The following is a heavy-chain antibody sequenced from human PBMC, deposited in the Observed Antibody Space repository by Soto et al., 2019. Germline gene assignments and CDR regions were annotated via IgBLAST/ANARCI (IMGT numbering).Heavy chain of an antibody. V-gene: IGHV3-21*01. Sequence: EVQLVESGGGLVKPGGSLRLSCAASGFTFSSYSMNWVRQAPGKGLEWVSSISSSSSYIYYADSVKGRFTISRDNAKNSLYLQMNGLRAEDTAVYYCAREPRGYCSGGSCYVGYWGQGTLVTVSS. CDR1: GFTFSSYS. D-gene: IGHD2-15*01. J-gene: IGHJ4*02. CDR2: ISSSSSYI. CDR3: AREPRGYCSGGSCYVGY.